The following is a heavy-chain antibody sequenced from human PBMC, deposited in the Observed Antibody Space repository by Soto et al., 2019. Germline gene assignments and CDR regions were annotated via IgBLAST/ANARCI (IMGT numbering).Heavy chain of an antibody. D-gene: IGHD1-1*01. V-gene: IGHV3-7*05. CDR1: GVTFSSYW. CDR2: IKQDGSEK. J-gene: IGHJ4*02. CDR3: AKRATGTYFDY. Sequence: GGPLRLSCAASGVTFSSYWRSWVRQAPGKGLEWVANIKQDGSEKYYVDSVKGRFTISRDNSKNTLYLQMNSLRGEDTAVYYCAKRATGTYFDYWGQGTLVTVPS.